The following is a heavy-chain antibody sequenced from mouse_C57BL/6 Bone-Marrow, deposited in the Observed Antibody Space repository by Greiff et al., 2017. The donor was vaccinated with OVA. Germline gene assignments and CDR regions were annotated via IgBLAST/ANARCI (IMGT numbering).Heavy chain of an antibody. CDR3: ARDGYYLHWYFDV. V-gene: IGHV2-6*03. D-gene: IGHD2-3*01. CDR1: GFSLTSYG. Sequence: VKLMESGPGLVAPSQSLSITCTVSGFSLTSYGVHWVRQPPGKGLEWLVVIWSDGSTTYNSALKSRLSISKDNSKSQVFLKMNSLQTDDTAMYYCARDGYYLHWYFDVWGTGTTVTVSS. J-gene: IGHJ1*03. CDR2: IWSDGST.